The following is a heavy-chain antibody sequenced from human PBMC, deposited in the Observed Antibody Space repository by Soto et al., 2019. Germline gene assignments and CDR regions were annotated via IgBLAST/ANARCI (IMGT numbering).Heavy chain of an antibody. D-gene: IGHD3-9*01. J-gene: IGHJ3*02. Sequence: SETLSLTCTVSGVSVSSGSYYWSWIRQPPGKGLEWIGYIYYSGSTNYNPSLKSRVTISVDTSKNQFSLKLSSVTAADTAVYYCARSYAYYDILTGYYRDAFDIWGQGTMVT. CDR3: ARSYAYYDILTGYYRDAFDI. CDR2: IYYSGST. CDR1: GVSVSSGSYY. V-gene: IGHV4-61*01.